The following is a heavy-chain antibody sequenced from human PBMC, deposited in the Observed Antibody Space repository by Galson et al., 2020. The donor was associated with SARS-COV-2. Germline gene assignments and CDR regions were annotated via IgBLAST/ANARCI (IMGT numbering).Heavy chain of an antibody. J-gene: IGHJ4*02. V-gene: IGHV4-34*01. D-gene: IGHD6-13*01. CDR2: SNDMGRT. CDR3: VRGPSQYSSSWGY. Sequence: SETLSLTCAVYGGSFSGYYWTWIRQTPGKGLEWIGESNDMGRTNYNPSLKSRVTISVDTSKNQFSLKVKSVTAADTAVYYCVRGPSQYSSSWGYWGQGTLVTVFS. CDR1: GGSFSGYY.